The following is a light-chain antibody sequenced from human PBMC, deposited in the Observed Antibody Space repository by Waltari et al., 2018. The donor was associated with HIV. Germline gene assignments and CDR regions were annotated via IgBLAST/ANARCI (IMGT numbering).Light chain of an antibody. CDR3: CSYAVEKYL. Sequence: QSALTQPASVSGSPGQSVTVSCTGSSRAVGYYDYVSWCQQHPNKAPKLILYDVDKRPSGVSARFSGSRSGNTASLTISGLQPEDEADYYCCSYAVEKYLFGSGTKVTVL. CDR2: DVD. CDR1: SRAVGYYDY. J-gene: IGLJ1*01. V-gene: IGLV2-23*02.